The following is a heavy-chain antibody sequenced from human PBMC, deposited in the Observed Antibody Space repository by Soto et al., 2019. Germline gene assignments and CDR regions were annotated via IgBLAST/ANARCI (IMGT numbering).Heavy chain of an antibody. CDR1: GYTFTSYG. J-gene: IGHJ6*02. Sequence: QVQLVQSGAEVKKPGASVKVSCKASGYTFTSYGISWVRQAPGQGLEWMGWISAYNGNTNYAQKLQGRVTMTTDTTTSTAYMELRSLRSDDTAVYYCARDGRGAMVKYYYGMDVWGQGTTVTVSS. D-gene: IGHD5-18*01. CDR2: ISAYNGNT. V-gene: IGHV1-18*01. CDR3: ARDGRGAMVKYYYGMDV.